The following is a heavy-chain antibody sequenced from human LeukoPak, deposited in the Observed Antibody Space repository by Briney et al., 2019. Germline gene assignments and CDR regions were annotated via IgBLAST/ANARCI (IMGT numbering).Heavy chain of an antibody. Sequence: SETLSLTCTVSGGSISSYYWSWIRQPPGKGLEWIGYIYYSGSTNYNPSLKSRVTISVDTSKNQFSLKLNSVTAADTAVYYCSRCTSTSCYNFDYWGQGSLVTVSS. CDR1: GGSISSYY. V-gene: IGHV4-59*08. J-gene: IGHJ4*02. CDR3: SRCTSTSCYNFDY. D-gene: IGHD2-2*02. CDR2: IYYSGST.